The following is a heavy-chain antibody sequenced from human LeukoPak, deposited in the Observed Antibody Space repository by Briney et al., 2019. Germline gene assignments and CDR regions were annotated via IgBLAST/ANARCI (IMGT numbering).Heavy chain of an antibody. Sequence: SQTLSLTCAVSGGSISSGGYSWTWIRQPAGKGLEWIGRMYTSGETNYNSTLKSRVTISLDTSKNQFSLRLSSVSAADTAVYYCAAGSQTKTLIKWGQGTLVTVSS. J-gene: IGHJ4*02. CDR3: AAGSQTKTLIK. V-gene: IGHV4-61*02. D-gene: IGHD3-16*01. CDR1: GGSISSGGYS. CDR2: MYTSGET.